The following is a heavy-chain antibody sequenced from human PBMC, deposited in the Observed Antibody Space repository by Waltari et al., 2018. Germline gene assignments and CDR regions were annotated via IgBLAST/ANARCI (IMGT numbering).Heavy chain of an antibody. V-gene: IGHV4-39*01. CDR1: GGSIIGQSHY. CDR2: IYYSGTT. Sequence: QLQLPESGPGLVKPSQTLSLTCRVPGGSIIGQSHYWGWFRQPPWKGLEYIGKIYYSGTTYYNPSLKSRVTISIDTSKNQVSLKFSSVTAADTAVYYCARLPSGGASHWFDPWGQGTLVTVSS. CDR3: ARLPSGGASHWFDP. J-gene: IGHJ5*02. D-gene: IGHD2-15*01.